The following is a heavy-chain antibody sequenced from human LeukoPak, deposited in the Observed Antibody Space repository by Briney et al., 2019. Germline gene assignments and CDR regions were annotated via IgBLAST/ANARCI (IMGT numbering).Heavy chain of an antibody. CDR3: ARHLDDSSGYYYRTMYYFDY. CDR2: VSPGDSDT. J-gene: IGHJ4*02. D-gene: IGHD3-22*01. Sequence: GESLKISCKASGYRFTSYWISWVRQMPGKGLEWMGFVSPGDSDTRYSPSYQGQVTISADKSISTAYLQWSSLEASDTAMYYCARHLDDSSGYYYRTMYYFDYWGQGTLVTVSS. CDR1: GYRFTSYW. V-gene: IGHV5-51*01.